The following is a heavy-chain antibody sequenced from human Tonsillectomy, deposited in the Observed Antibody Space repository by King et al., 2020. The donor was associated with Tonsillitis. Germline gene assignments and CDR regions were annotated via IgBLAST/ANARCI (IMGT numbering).Heavy chain of an antibody. J-gene: IGHJ3*02. CDR3: AHYHYDSSGYYYAFDM. D-gene: IGHD3-22*01. CDR2: VFSNDHR. V-gene: IGHV2-26*01. Sequence: TLKESGPVLVKPTETLTLTCTVSGVSLSNARMGVSWIRQPPGKALEWLAHVFSNDHRSYSTSLKSRLTISKDTSKSQVVLTMTNMDPVDTGTYYCAHYHYDSSGYYYAFDMWGQGTVVTVSS. CDR1: GVSLSNARMG.